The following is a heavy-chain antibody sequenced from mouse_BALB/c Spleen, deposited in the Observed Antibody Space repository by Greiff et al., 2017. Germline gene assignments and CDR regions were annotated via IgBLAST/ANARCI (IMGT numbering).Heavy chain of an antibody. J-gene: IGHJ1*01. D-gene: IGHD1-1*02. CDR2: INPYNGDT. V-gene: IGHV1-20*02. CDR1: GYSFTGYF. CDR3: ARGGWGYFDV. Sequence: VQLKQSGPELVKPGASVKISCKASGYSFTGYFMNWVMQSHGKSLEWIGRINPYNGDTFYNQKFKGKATLTVDKSSSTAHMELRSLASEDSAVYYCARGGWGYFDVWGAGTTVTVSS.